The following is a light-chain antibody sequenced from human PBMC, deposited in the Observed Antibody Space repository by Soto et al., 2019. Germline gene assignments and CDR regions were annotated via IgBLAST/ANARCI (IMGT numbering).Light chain of an antibody. CDR1: QTVRNNY. V-gene: IGKV3D-20*02. Sequence: EVVLTQSPGTLSLTPGERATLSCRASQTVRNNYLAWYQQKPGQAPRLLIYDASSRATGIPDRFSGSGSGTEFTLTISSLQSEDFAVYYCQQYNNWPLTFGGGTKVDIK. J-gene: IGKJ4*01. CDR3: QQYNNWPLT. CDR2: DAS.